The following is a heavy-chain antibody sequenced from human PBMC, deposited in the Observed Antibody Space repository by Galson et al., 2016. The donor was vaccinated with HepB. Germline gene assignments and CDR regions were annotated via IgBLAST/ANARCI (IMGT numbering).Heavy chain of an antibody. J-gene: IGHJ4*02. CDR1: GFTFSSYG. CDR2: IWYDGNNK. Sequence: SLRLSCAASGFTFSSYGMHWVRQAPGKGLEWVAVIWYDGNNKYYADSVKGRFTISRDNSKNTLVLQMSGLRAGDTALYYCAKHPGYSSTWYYVDYWGLGALVTVSS. CDR3: AKHPGYSSTWYYVDY. V-gene: IGHV3-33*06. D-gene: IGHD6-13*01.